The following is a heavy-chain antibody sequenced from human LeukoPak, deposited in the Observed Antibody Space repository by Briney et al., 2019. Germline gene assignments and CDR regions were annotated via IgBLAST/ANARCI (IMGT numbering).Heavy chain of an antibody. CDR2: ISYDGSNK. J-gene: IGHJ4*02. CDR1: GFTFSSYA. D-gene: IGHD3-22*01. V-gene: IGHV3-30-3*01. Sequence: GGSLRLSCAASGFTFSSYAMHWVRQAPGKGLEWVAVISYDGSNKYYADSVKGRFTISRDNSKNTLYLQMNSLRAEDTAVYYCARDWEAYYYDSSGYYSPSYFDYWGQGTLVTVSS. CDR3: ARDWEAYYYDSSGYYSPSYFDY.